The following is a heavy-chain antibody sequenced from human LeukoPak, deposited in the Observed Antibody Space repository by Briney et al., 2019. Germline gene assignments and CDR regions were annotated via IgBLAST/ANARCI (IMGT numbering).Heavy chain of an antibody. CDR2: ILHTGKT. J-gene: IGHJ3*01. CDR1: GYSIKNGYY. Sequence: SETLSLTCSVSGYSIKNGYYWDWIRQAPGKGLEWLGSILHTGKTFYNPSLKSRLTLSVDTSKNQFSLNLRSVTASDTAVYHCARGNAFDVWGQGTMVTVSS. CDR3: ARGNAFDV. V-gene: IGHV4-38-2*02.